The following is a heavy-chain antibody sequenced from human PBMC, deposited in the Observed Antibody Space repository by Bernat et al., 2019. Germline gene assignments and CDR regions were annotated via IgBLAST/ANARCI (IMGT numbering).Heavy chain of an antibody. CDR1: EFTFSSYA. D-gene: IGHD1-26*01. V-gene: IGHV3-23*04. J-gene: IGHJ4*02. CDR3: ANTKVVGATMGVAD. CDR2: ISGSGGST. Sequence: VQLVESGGGVVQPGRSLRLSCAASEFTFSSYAMSWVRQAPGKGLEWVSGISGSGGSTYYADSVKGRFTISRDNSKNTLFLQMNSLRAEDTAVYYCANTKVVGATMGVADWGQGTLVTVSS.